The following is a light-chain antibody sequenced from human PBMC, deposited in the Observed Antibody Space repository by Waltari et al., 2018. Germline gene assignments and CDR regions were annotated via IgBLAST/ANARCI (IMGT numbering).Light chain of an antibody. CDR3: QHSYTTPYP. V-gene: IGKV4-1*01. J-gene: IGKJ2*01. CDR2: WAS. CDR1: ESVFYSSRDKNS. Sequence: DIVMTQSPDSLAVSLGERATIHCKSSESVFYSSRDKNSLAWDQQRQGQPPKLLIYWASTRESRVPDRVSGSGSGTDITLTISSLQAEDLAVYYYQHSYTTPYPLGQGTKVESK.